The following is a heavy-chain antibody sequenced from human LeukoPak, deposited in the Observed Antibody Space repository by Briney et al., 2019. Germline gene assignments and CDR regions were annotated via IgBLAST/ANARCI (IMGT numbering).Heavy chain of an antibody. CDR2: IRSKANSYAT. CDR1: GFTFSGSA. J-gene: IGHJ4*02. D-gene: IGHD4-17*01. CDR3: TSPDYGDSIVDY. V-gene: IGHV3-73*01. Sequence: GGSLTLSCAASGFTFSGSAMHWVRQASGKGLEWVARIRSKANSYATAYAASVKGRFTISRDDSKNTAYLQMNSLKTEDTAVYYCTSPDYGDSIVDYWGQGTLVTVSS.